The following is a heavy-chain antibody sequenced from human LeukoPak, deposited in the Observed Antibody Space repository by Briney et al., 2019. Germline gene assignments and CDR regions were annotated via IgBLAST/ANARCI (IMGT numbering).Heavy chain of an antibody. Sequence: ASVKVSCKVSGYTLTELSMHWVRQAPGKGLEWMGGFDPEDGETIYAQKSQGRVTMTEDTSTDTAYMELSSLRSEDTAVYYCATTYYDSSGYYFPHYWGQGTLVTVSS. J-gene: IGHJ4*02. CDR3: ATTYYDSSGYYFPHY. D-gene: IGHD3-22*01. V-gene: IGHV1-24*01. CDR1: GYTLTELS. CDR2: FDPEDGET.